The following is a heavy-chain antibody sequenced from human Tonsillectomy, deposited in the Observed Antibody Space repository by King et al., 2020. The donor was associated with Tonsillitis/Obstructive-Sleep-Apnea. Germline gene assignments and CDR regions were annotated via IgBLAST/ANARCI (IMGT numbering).Heavy chain of an antibody. D-gene: IGHD3-10*02. Sequence: QLVQSGAEVKKPGSSVKVSCKASGGTFSSYAISWVRQAPGQGLEWMGGIIPIFGTANYAQKFQCRVTITADESTSTAYMELSSLRSEETAGYYWARDPYVRGDFDYWGQGTLVTVSS. CDR3: ARDPYVRGDFDY. V-gene: IGHV1-69*12. CDR2: IIPIFGTA. CDR1: GGTFSSYA. J-gene: IGHJ4*02.